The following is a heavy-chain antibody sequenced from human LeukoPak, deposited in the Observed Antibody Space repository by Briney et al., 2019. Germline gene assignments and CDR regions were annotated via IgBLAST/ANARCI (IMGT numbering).Heavy chain of an antibody. D-gene: IGHD2-2*02. Sequence: SVKVSCKAPGGTFSNYAISWVRQAPGQGLEWMGGITPIFATPSYAQKFQGRVTITAEESTSTAYMELRGLRSEDTAVYYCARWAGYCRITNCYSAFDYWGQGTLVTVSS. CDR1: GGTFSNYA. CDR2: ITPIFATP. J-gene: IGHJ4*02. CDR3: ARWAGYCRITNCYSAFDY. V-gene: IGHV1-69*13.